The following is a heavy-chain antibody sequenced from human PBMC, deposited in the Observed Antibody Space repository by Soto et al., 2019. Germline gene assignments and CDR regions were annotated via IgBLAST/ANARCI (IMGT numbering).Heavy chain of an antibody. CDR3: ARGGGDATTGDYGCDI. CDR2: IYSGGTT. V-gene: IGHV3-66*01. CDR1: GFTVSSNY. J-gene: IGHJ3*02. Sequence: DVQLVESGGGLVQPGGSLRLSCAASGFTVSSNYMNWVRQAPGRGLEWVSVIYSGGTTYYADSVRGRFTISRDISKNTGYLKMNSVTAEDTVVSYGARGGGDATTGDYGCDIWGQGTMVTVSS. D-gene: IGHD1-26*01.